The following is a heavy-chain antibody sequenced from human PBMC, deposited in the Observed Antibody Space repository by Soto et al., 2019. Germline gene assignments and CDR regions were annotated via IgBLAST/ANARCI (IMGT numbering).Heavy chain of an antibody. CDR3: ARDNSPTVPGVPFWWFDP. D-gene: IGHD2-2*01. V-gene: IGHV1-46*01. CDR1: GFRFSIYW. CDR2: INPSGDFT. J-gene: IGHJ5*02. Sequence: GXAVKVSCTASGFRFSIYWMHWVRQAPGQGLEWMGLINPSGDFTIYAQKFQGRLTMTRDTSTTTVYMELSSLRFEDTAVYYCARDNSPTVPGVPFWWFDPCGQRTLVTVSS.